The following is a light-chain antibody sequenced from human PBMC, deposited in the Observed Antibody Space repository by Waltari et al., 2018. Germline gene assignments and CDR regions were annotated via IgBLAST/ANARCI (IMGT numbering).Light chain of an antibody. Sequence: DIQMTQSPSSLSASVGDRVTITCQASQDIRNYLNWYQLKPGKAPKLLIYDASNLETGVPSRFSGGGSGTDFTFTISSLQPEDFATYHCQQLNSYPLTFGGGTKVEIK. CDR2: DAS. V-gene: IGKV1-33*01. CDR3: QQLNSYPLT. CDR1: QDIRNY. J-gene: IGKJ4*01.